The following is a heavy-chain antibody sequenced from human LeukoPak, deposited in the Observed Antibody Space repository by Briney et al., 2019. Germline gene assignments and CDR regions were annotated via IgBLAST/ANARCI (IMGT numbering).Heavy chain of an antibody. CDR1: GGSVSSGSYY. CDR2: IYYSGST. Sequence: XTXSLTCTVSGGSVSSGSYYWGWIRQPPGKGLEWIGYIYYSGSTNYNPSLKSRVTISVDTSKNQFSLKLSSVTAADTAVYYCAREDYDILTGYSDFDYWGQGTLVTVSS. V-gene: IGHV4-61*01. D-gene: IGHD3-9*01. J-gene: IGHJ4*02. CDR3: AREDYDILTGYSDFDY.